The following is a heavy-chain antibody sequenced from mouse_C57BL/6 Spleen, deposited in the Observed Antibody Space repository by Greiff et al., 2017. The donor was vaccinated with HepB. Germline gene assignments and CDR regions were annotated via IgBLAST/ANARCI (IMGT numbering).Heavy chain of an antibody. Sequence: EVKLMESGGGLVQPGGSMKLSCAASGFTFSDAWMDWVRQSPEKGLEWVAEIRNKANNHATYYAESVKGRFTISRDDSKSSVYLQMNSLRAEDTGIYYCTRRKIYYDYEGAWFAYWGQGTLVTVSA. V-gene: IGHV6-6*01. D-gene: IGHD2-4*01. CDR2: IRNKANNHAT. J-gene: IGHJ3*01. CDR3: TRRKIYYDYEGAWFAY. CDR1: GFTFSDAW.